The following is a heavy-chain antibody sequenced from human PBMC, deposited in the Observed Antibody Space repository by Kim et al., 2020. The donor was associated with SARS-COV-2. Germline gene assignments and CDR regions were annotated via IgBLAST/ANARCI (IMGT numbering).Heavy chain of an antibody. CDR3: ARHPTNGWFDP. Sequence: SVKVSCKASGGTFSSYAISWVRQAPGQGLEWMGRIIPILGIANYAQKFQGRVTITADKSTSTAYMELSSLRSEDTAVYYCARHPTNGWFDPWGQGTLVTVSS. CDR2: IIPILGIA. CDR1: GGTFSSYA. V-gene: IGHV1-69*04. D-gene: IGHD1-1*01. J-gene: IGHJ5*02.